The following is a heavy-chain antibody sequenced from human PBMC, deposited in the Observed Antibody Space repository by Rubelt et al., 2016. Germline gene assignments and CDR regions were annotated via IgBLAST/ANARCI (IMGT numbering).Heavy chain of an antibody. V-gene: IGHV1-3*01. CDR2: INAGNGNT. J-gene: IGHJ4*02. CDR3: ATGIVVVPAHVPSRDY. CDR1: GYSFTTYS. Sequence: QVQLVQSGAEVKKPGASVKVSCKAAGYSFTTYSIHWVRQAPGQRLEWMGWINAGNGNTKYSQKFQGRVTITRETSASTAYMELSSLRSEDTAVYYCATGIVVVPAHVPSRDYWGQGTLVTVSS. D-gene: IGHD2-2*01.